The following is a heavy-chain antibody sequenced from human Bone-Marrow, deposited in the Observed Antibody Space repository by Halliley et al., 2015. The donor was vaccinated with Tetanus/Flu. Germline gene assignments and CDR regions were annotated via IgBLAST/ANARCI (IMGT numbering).Heavy chain of an antibody. Sequence: VQLVQSGAEVREPGESLKISCKGSGYTFASFWIGWVRQMPGKGLEWMGIIYPGDSHTRYSPSFQGQVTISADKSISTAYLQWSSLQAADTAVYYCARRIAVANTGHYFDYWGQGTLVTVSS. CDR2: IYPGDSHT. V-gene: IGHV5-51*01. J-gene: IGHJ4*02. D-gene: IGHD6-19*01. CDR1: GYTFASFW. CDR3: ARRIAVANTGHYFDY.